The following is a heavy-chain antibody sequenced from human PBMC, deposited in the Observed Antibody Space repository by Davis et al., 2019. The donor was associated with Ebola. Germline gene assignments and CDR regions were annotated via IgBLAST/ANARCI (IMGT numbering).Heavy chain of an antibody. CDR2: IDWDDDK. D-gene: IGHD5-24*01. CDR1: GFSLSTSGMC. Sequence: SGPTLVKPTQTLTLTCTFSGFSLSTSGMCVSWIRQPPGKALEWLARIDWDDDKYYSTSLKTRLTISKDTSKNQVVLTMTNMDPVDTATYYCARTPRREGYNFVYYFDFWGQGTLVTVSS. J-gene: IGHJ4*02. V-gene: IGHV2-70*11. CDR3: ARTPRREGYNFVYYFDF.